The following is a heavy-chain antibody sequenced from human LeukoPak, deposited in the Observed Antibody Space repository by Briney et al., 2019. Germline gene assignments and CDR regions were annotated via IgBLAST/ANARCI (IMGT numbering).Heavy chain of an antibody. Sequence: SETLSLTCTVSGGSISSYYWSWIRQPAGKGLEWIGRIYTSGSTNYNPSLKSQVTMSVDTSKNQFSLKLSSVTAADTAVYYCARDKGYDYDSSGHFDYWGQGTLVTVPS. J-gene: IGHJ4*02. CDR2: IYTSGST. D-gene: IGHD3-22*01. CDR3: ARDKGYDYDSSGHFDY. CDR1: GGSISSYY. V-gene: IGHV4-4*07.